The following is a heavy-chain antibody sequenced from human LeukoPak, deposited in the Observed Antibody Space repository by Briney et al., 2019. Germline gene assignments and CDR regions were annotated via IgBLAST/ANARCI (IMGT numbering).Heavy chain of an antibody. D-gene: IGHD6-13*01. CDR1: GFTSSDYS. CDR2: ISSISIYI. V-gene: IGHV3-21*04. CDR3: AKESLTGYSSWRPTHTKAFDY. J-gene: IGHJ4*02. Sequence: GGSLRPSCAASGFTSSDYSINWVRQATGQGLEWVASISSISIYISYATPVKGLLTIYRDNAQKTLYLQMNSLRAEDTAVYYCAKESLTGYSSWRPTHTKAFDYGGQGTLVTVSS.